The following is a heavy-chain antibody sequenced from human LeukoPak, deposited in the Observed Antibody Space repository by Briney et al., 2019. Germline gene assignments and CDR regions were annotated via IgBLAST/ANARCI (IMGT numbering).Heavy chain of an antibody. J-gene: IGHJ6*03. CDR2: IYSGGST. D-gene: IGHD4-11*01. CDR1: GFTFSSYS. CDR3: AKDLHDYSNSYYMDV. V-gene: IGHV3-66*01. Sequence: GGSLRLSCAASGFTFSSYSMNWVRQAPGKGLEWVSVIYSGGSTYYADSVKGRFTISRDNSKNTLYLQMNSLRAEDTAVYYCAKDLHDYSNSYYMDVWGKGTTVTVSS.